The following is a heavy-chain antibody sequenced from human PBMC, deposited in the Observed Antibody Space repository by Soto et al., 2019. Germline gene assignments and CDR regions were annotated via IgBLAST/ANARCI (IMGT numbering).Heavy chain of an antibody. CDR1: GYTFTSYG. V-gene: IGHV1-18*01. Sequence: ALVKVSCKASGYTFTSYGISWVRQAPGQGLEWMGWISAYNGNTNYAQKLQGRVTMTTDTPTSTAYMELRSLRSDDTAVYYCARLWFGDLGFDPWGQGTLVTVSS. J-gene: IGHJ5*02. CDR3: ARLWFGDLGFDP. CDR2: ISAYNGNT. D-gene: IGHD3-10*01.